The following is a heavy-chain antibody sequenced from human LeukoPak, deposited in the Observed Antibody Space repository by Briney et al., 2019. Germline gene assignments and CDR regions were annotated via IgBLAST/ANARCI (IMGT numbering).Heavy chain of an antibody. D-gene: IGHD2-2*01. V-gene: IGHV3-23*01. J-gene: IGHJ2*01. CDR3: AKGGAKRGRPAEYFDL. Sequence: GGSLRLSCAASGFTFSSYAMSWVRQAPGKGLEWVSAISGSGGSTYYADSVKGRFTISRDNSKNTLYLQMNSLRAEDTAVYYCAKGGAKRGRPAEYFDLWGRGTLVTVSS. CDR2: ISGSGGST. CDR1: GFTFSSYA.